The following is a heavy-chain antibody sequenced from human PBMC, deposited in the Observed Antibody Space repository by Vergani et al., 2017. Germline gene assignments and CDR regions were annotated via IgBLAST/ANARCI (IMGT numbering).Heavy chain of an antibody. CDR1: GFTFSSYA. Sequence: QVQLVESGGGVVQPGRSLRLSCAASGFTFSSYAMHWVRQAPGKGLEWVAVISYDGSNKYYADSVKGRFTISRDNSKNTLYLQMNSLRAEDTAVYYCAREQLLWFGELRAEYFQHWGQGTLVTVSS. CDR3: AREQLLWFGELRAEYFQH. V-gene: IGHV3-30*04. D-gene: IGHD3-10*01. J-gene: IGHJ1*01. CDR2: ISYDGSNK.